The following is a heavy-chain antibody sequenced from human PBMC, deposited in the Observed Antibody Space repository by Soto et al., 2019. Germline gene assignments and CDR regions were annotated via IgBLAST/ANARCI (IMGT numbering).Heavy chain of an antibody. V-gene: IGHV4-59*08. CDR1: DGXISPYY. CDR3: ARLGRYYQAFDS. CDR2: IYYGGTT. J-gene: IGHJ4*02. D-gene: IGHD3-22*01. Sequence: XXGLVKSSETLSLTCTVSDGXISPYYWGWIXQPPGKGLEWIGYIYYGGTTMYSPSLKSRVTISLNTSENQFSLKLSSVTAADTAVYYCARLGRYYQAFDSWGQGTLVTVSA.